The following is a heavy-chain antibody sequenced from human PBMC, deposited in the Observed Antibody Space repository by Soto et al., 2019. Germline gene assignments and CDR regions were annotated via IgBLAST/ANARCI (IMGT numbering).Heavy chain of an antibody. Sequence: ASVKVSCKASGYTFTSYGISWVRQAPGQGLEWMGWISAYNGNTNYAQKLQGRVTMTTDTSTSTAYMELRSLRSDDTAVYYCARVFNYYFFGGGKNCFTPGGREPLVTFS. CDR2: ISAYNGNT. CDR3: ARVFNYYFFGGGKNCFTP. D-gene: IGHD3-10*02. V-gene: IGHV1-18*01. J-gene: IGHJ5*02. CDR1: GYTFTSYG.